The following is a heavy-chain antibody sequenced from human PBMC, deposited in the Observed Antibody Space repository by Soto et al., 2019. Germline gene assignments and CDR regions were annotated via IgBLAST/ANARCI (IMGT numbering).Heavy chain of an antibody. Sequence: GVSLRLSCAASGFTFSSYAMSWVRQAPGKGLEWVSAISGSDGSTYYADSVKGRFTISRDNSKNTLYLQTNSLRAEDTAVSYCAKDETMILVFGYFDYWGQGTLVTVSS. CDR1: GFTFSSYA. CDR3: AKDETMILVFGYFDY. CDR2: ISGSDGST. J-gene: IGHJ4*02. V-gene: IGHV3-23*01. D-gene: IGHD3-22*01.